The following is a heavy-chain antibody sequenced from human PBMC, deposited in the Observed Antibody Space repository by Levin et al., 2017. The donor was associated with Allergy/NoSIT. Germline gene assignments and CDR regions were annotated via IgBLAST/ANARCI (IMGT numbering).Heavy chain of an antibody. CDR2: ISSSSSYT. D-gene: IGHD2-2*01. V-gene: IGHV3-11*06. J-gene: IGHJ5*02. Sequence: GGSLRLSCAASGFTFSDYYMSWIRQAPGKGLEWVSYISSSSSYTNYADSVKGRFTISRDNAKNSLYLQMNSLRAEDTAVYYCARESSTSSNWFDPWGQGTLVTVSS. CDR1: GFTFSDYY. CDR3: ARESSTSSNWFDP.